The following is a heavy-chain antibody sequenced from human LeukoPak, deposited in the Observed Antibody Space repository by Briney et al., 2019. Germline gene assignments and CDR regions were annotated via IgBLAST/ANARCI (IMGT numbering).Heavy chain of an antibody. CDR1: GFTVSSNY. CDR2: IYRGGTT. V-gene: IGHV3-66*01. J-gene: IGHJ4*02. Sequence: GGSLRLSCVASGFTVSSNYMSWVRQAPGKGPEWLSVIYRGGTTYYAGSVKGRFTISRDDSKNTLYLQMNSLRAEDTAVYYCATGITVVGEGRFDYWGQGTLVTISS. D-gene: IGHD6-19*01. CDR3: ATGITVVGEGRFDY.